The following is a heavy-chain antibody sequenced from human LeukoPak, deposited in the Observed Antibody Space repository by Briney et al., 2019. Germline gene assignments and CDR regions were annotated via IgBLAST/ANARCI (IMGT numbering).Heavy chain of an antibody. J-gene: IGHJ4*02. CDR1: GFTFSSFG. CDR2: IWFDGSKT. D-gene: IGHD1-20*01. CDR3: AGGGRISGYFQY. V-gene: IGHV3-33*01. Sequence: GGSLRLSCAASGFTFSSFGMHWVRQAPGKGLEWVAVIWFDGSKTYYSESVKGRFTVSRDNSKNTLFLQMNSLRVEDTAVYYCAGGGRISGYFQYRGQGTLVTVSS.